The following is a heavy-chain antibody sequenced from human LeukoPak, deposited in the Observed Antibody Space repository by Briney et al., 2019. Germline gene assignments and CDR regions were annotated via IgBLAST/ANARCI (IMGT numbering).Heavy chain of an antibody. CDR2: IKQDGSEK. Sequence: GGSLTLSCAASGLILSSYWMSWVRQAPGKGLEWVANIKQDGSEKWYVDSVRGRFTISRDNAKNSLYLQMNSLRVEDTAVYYCARKFRWGYNGRGFDYWARGPLVTVSS. V-gene: IGHV3-7*01. J-gene: IGHJ4*02. D-gene: IGHD1-14*01. CDR3: ARKFRWGYNGRGFDY. CDR1: GLILSSYW.